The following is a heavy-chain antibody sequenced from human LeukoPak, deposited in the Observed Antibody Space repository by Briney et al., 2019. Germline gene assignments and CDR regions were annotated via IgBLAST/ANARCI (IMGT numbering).Heavy chain of an antibody. CDR2: IIPIFGTA. Sequence: ASVKVSCKASGGTFSSYAISWVRQAPGQGLEWMGGIIPIFGTANYAQKFQGRVTITADESTSTAYMELSSLRSEDTAAYYCARPKGDYYYYYYMDVWGKGTTVTVSS. CDR3: ARPKGDYYYYYYMDV. J-gene: IGHJ6*03. D-gene: IGHD3-10*01. CDR1: GGTFSSYA. V-gene: IGHV1-69*13.